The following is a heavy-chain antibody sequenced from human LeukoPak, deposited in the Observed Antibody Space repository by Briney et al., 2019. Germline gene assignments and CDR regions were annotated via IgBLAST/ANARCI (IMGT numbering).Heavy chain of an antibody. Sequence: KASETLSLPCTVSGDSISSSSYYWGWIRQPPGKGLEWIANIFYSGSPYYNPSLKSRVTISVDTSKNQVSLILTSVTAADTAVYYCARVPSDVDFWSGYLPYFDYWGQGNLVTVSS. D-gene: IGHD3-3*01. V-gene: IGHV4-39*07. CDR1: GDSISSSSYY. CDR3: ARVPSDVDFWSGYLPYFDY. CDR2: IFYSGSP. J-gene: IGHJ4*02.